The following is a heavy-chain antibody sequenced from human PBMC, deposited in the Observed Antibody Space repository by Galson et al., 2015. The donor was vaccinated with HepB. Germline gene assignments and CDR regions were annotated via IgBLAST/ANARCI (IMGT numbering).Heavy chain of an antibody. CDR2: IYPGDSDT. CDR1: GYRFNTYW. J-gene: IGHJ4*02. D-gene: IGHD6-19*01. CDR3: GRLGGPIAVAGTGFPY. V-gene: IGHV5-51*03. Sequence: QSGAEVKKPGESLKISCEGSGYRFNTYWIGWLRQMPGKGLEWMGIIYPGDSDTRYSPSFQGHITITADKSINTAYLQWSSLRASDTAMYYCGRLGGPIAVAGTGFPYWGQGTLVTVSS.